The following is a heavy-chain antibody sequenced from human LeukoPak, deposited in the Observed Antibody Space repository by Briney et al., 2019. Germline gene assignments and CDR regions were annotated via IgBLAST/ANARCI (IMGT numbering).Heavy chain of an antibody. V-gene: IGHV3-30*04. J-gene: IGHJ3*02. CDR2: ISYDGSNK. D-gene: IGHD3-22*01. CDR3: ARLRDYYDFDI. CDR1: GFTFSSYA. Sequence: GRSLRLSCAASGFTFSSYAMHWVRQAPGKGLEWVAVISYDGSNKYYADSVKGRFTISRDNSKNTLYLQMNSLRAEDTAVYYCARLRDYYDFDIWGQGTMVTVSS.